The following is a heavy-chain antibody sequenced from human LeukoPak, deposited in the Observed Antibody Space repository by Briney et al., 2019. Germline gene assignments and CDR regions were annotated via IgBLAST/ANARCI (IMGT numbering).Heavy chain of an antibody. V-gene: IGHV3-23*01. CDR3: AKVPREGSSPHDAFDI. CDR2: ISGSGGST. J-gene: IGHJ3*02. Sequence: GGSLRLSCAASGFTFSSYAMSWVRQAPGKGLEWVSAISGSGGSTYYADSVKGRFTISRDNSKNTLYLQMNSLRAEDTAVYYCAKVPREGSSPHDAFDIWGQGTMVTVSS. CDR1: GFTFSSYA. D-gene: IGHD6-13*01.